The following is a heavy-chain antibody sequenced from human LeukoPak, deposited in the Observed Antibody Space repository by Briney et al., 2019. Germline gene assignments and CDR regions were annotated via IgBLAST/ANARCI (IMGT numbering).Heavy chain of an antibody. CDR1: GGSISSGDYY. D-gene: IGHD2-15*01. CDR2: IYYSGST. J-gene: IGHJ4*02. V-gene: IGHV4-30-4*01. CDR3: ARYCSGGSCYSRAYDY. Sequence: SQTLSLTCTVSGGSISSGDYYWSWIRQPPGKGLEWIGYIYYSGSTYYNPSLKSRVTISVDTSRNQFSLNLSSVTAADTAVYYCARYCSGGSCYSRAYDYWGQGILVTVSS.